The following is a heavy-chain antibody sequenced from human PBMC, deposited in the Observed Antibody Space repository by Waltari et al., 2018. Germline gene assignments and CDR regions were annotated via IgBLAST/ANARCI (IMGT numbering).Heavy chain of an antibody. Sequence: QVQLQESAPVLVKPSETLSLTYTVPGDSITNFYWSWIRQSPGKGLEWIANVHKNGYINYNPSLHSRVTMTRDTSRSQLSLMLTAVTAADTAVYYCASTVRWLNFDQWGQGTLVTVSS. J-gene: IGHJ4*02. D-gene: IGHD6-19*01. V-gene: IGHV4-59*01. CDR3: ASTVRWLNFDQ. CDR2: VHKNGYI. CDR1: GDSITNFY.